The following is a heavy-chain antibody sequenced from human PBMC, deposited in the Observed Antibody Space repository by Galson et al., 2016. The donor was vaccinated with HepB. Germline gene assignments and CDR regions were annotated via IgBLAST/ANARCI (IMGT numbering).Heavy chain of an antibody. CDR3: ARDLHYDAFDM. Sequence: SLRLSCAVSGFTFSSYWMSWVRQAPGKGLEWVANIKQDGSEKYYVDSVKGRFTISRDNAKNSLYLQMSSLRAEDTAVYYCARDLHYDAFDMWGQGTMVTVPS. V-gene: IGHV3-7*01. CDR1: GFTFSSYW. CDR2: IKQDGSEK. D-gene: IGHD4-11*01. J-gene: IGHJ3*02.